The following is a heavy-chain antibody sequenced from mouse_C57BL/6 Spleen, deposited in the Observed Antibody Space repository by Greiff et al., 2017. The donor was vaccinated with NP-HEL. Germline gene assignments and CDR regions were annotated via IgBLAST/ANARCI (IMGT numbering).Heavy chain of an antibody. CDR2: INPGSGGT. CDR1: GYAFTNYL. CDR3: ARWGLREDFDY. J-gene: IGHJ2*01. V-gene: IGHV1-54*01. Sequence: VKLKESGAELVRPGTSVKVSCKASGYAFTNYLIEWVKQRPGQGLEWIGVINPGSGGTNYNEKFKGKATLTADKSSSTAYMQLSSLTSEDSAVYFCARWGLREDFDYWGQGTTLTVSS. D-gene: IGHD2-13*01.